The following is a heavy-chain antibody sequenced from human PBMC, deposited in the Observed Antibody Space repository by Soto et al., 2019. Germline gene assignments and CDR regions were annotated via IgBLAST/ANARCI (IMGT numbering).Heavy chain of an antibody. CDR2: ISGSGGST. Sequence: EVQLLESGGGLVQPGGSLRLSCAASGFTFSSYAMSWVRQAPGKGLEWVSAISGSGGSTYYADSVKGRFTISRDNSKNPLYLQMNSLRAEDTAVYYCAKDDCSGGSCYSAPPNFDYWGQGTLVTVSS. CDR1: GFTFSSYA. D-gene: IGHD2-15*01. V-gene: IGHV3-23*01. J-gene: IGHJ4*02. CDR3: AKDDCSGGSCYSAPPNFDY.